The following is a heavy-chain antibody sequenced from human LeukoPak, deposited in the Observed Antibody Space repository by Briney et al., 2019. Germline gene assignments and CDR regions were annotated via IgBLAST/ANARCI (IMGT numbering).Heavy chain of an antibody. CDR3: ARGPHYDFWSGYGGVGYYYYYMDV. J-gene: IGHJ6*03. CDR2: FYYSGST. Sequence: SETLSLTCSVSGGSINTSPYYWGWIRQSPGKGLEWIGTFYYSGSTYYNASLKSQVSISVDTSKNQFSLKLSSVTAADTAVYHCARGPHYDFWSGYGGVGYYYYYMDVWGKGTTVTVSS. CDR1: GGSINTSPYY. V-gene: IGHV4-39*07. D-gene: IGHD3-3*01.